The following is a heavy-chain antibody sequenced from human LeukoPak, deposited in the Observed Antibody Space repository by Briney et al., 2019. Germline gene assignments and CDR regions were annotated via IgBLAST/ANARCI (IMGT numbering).Heavy chain of an antibody. J-gene: IGHJ5*02. D-gene: IGHD2-2*01. CDR2: ISYDGSNK. CDR3: AKDRSSSCWFENWFDP. V-gene: IGHV3-30*18. CDR1: GFTFSSYC. Sequence: PPGGSLRLSCAASGFTFSSYCMRWVRQAPGKGLEWVAVISYDGSNKYYADSVKGRFTISRDNSKTTLYLQIKSLRAEDTAVYYCAKDRSSSCWFENWFDPWGQGTLVTASS.